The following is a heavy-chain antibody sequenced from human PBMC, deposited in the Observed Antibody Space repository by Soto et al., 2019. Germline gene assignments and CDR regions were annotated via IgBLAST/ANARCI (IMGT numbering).Heavy chain of an antibody. D-gene: IGHD5-18*01. Sequence: GASVKVSCKACGYVLTYYHVHWVRQAPGQGLEWMGIINPNGGDKWYAQQFQGRVTMTRDTSTSTVDMEVSSLRSEDTALYYCARVPDSSGVLFYLDYWGQGTPVTVSS. J-gene: IGHJ4*02. CDR1: GYVLTYYH. V-gene: IGHV1-46*01. CDR2: INPNGGDK. CDR3: ARVPDSSGVLFYLDY.